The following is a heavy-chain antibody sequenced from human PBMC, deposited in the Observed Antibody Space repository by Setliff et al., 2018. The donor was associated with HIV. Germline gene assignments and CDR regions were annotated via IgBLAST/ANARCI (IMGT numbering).Heavy chain of an antibody. CDR2: IYHSGST. J-gene: IGHJ6*03. V-gene: IGHV4-4*02. Sequence: SETLSLTCAVSGGSISSSNWWSWVRQPPGKGLEWIGEIYHSGSTNYNPSLKSRVTISVDKPKNQFSLKLSSVTAADTAVYYCARGPPAEDYYYYMDVWDKGTTVTVSS. CDR3: ARGPPAEDYYYYMDV. CDR1: GGSISSSNW.